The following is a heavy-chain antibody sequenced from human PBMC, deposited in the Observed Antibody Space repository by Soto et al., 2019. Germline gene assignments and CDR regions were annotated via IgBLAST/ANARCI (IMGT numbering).Heavy chain of an antibody. D-gene: IGHD2-2*03. Sequence: EVQLVESGGGLVQPGGSLRLSCAASGFTFSSYWMSWVRQAPGKGLEWVANIKQDGSEKYYVDSVKGRFTIYRDNAKNSMYLQMNSLRAEDTAVYYCARGTTLDIVVVPAYYYYYMDVWGKGTTVTVSS. CDR1: GFTFSSYW. CDR2: IKQDGSEK. CDR3: ARGTTLDIVVVPAYYYYYMDV. J-gene: IGHJ6*03. V-gene: IGHV3-7*01.